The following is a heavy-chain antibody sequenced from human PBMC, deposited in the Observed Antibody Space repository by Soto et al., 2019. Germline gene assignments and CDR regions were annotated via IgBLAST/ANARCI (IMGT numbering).Heavy chain of an antibody. D-gene: IGHD1-7*01. CDR3: ARSRTGTTYGGMDV. CDR1: GLPVSSNY. J-gene: IGHJ6*02. V-gene: IGHV3-66*01. Sequence: PGGSLRLSCAASGLPVSSNYMSWVRPAPGKGLEWVSVIHSGGDTHYADSVRGRFTISRDNSKNTLYLQMNSLRAEDTAVYYCARSRTGTTYGGMDVWGQRTTVTVSS. CDR2: IHSGGDT.